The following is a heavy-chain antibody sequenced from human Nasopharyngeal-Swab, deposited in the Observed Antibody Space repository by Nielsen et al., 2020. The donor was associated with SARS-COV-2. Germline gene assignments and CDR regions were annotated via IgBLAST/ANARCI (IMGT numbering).Heavy chain of an antibody. J-gene: IGHJ4*02. Sequence: VRQAPGKGLKWVSALSGSGGSTYYADSVKGRFTISRDNSKNSLYLQMNSLRAEDTAVYYCAKDIAMVRGVISFPHCDYWGQGTLVTVSS. D-gene: IGHD3-10*01. V-gene: IGHV3-23*01. CDR2: LSGSGGST. CDR3: AKDIAMVRGVISFPHCDY.